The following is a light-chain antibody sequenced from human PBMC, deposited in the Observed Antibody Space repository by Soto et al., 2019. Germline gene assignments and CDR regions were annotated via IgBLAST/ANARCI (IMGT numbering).Light chain of an antibody. Sequence: QSVLTQPPSVSGAPGQRVTIPCTGSSSNIGAGYDVHWYQRLPRTAPKLLIHANTNRPSGVPDRFSGSKSGTSASLAITGLQAEDEADYYCQSYDSSLSGSVFGGGTKLTVL. CDR1: SSNIGAGYD. J-gene: IGLJ2*01. CDR2: ANT. V-gene: IGLV1-40*01. CDR3: QSYDSSLSGSV.